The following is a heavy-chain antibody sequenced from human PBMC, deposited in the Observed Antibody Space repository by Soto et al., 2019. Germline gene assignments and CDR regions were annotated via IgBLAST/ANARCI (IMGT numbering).Heavy chain of an antibody. CDR1: GGTFSRHA. D-gene: IGHD3-22*01. CDR2: IIPIFGTA. Sequence: QVQLVQSGAEVRKPGSSVKVSCKASGGTFSRHAISWVRQSPGQGLEWMGGIIPIFGTANHAQKFQGRVTIIADDSTSTVYMELSSLRSEDTAMYYCARGWGYDSNDYYYAYWGQGTLVIVS. J-gene: IGHJ4*02. CDR3: ARGWGYDSNDYYYAY. V-gene: IGHV1-69*01.